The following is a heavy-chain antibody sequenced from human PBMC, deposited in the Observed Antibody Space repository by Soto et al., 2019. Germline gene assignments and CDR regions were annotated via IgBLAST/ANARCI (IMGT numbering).Heavy chain of an antibody. CDR2: IYSGGST. CDR3: AREGGYSYGGGYYYYYGMDV. Sequence: EVQLVESGGGLVQPGGSLRLSCAASGFTVSSNSMSWVRQAPGKGLEWVSVIYSGGSTYYADSVKGRFTISRDNSKNTLYLQMNSLRAEDTAVYYCAREGGYSYGGGYYYYYGMDVWGQGTTVTVSS. V-gene: IGHV3-66*01. D-gene: IGHD5-18*01. CDR1: GFTVSSNS. J-gene: IGHJ6*02.